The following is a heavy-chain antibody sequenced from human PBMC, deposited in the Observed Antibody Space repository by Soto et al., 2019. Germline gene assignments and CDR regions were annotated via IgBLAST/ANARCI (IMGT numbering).Heavy chain of an antibody. J-gene: IGHJ4*02. D-gene: IGHD6-6*01. Sequence: GXSVKVSCKASGGTFSSYAISWVRQAPGQGLEWMGGIIPIFGTANYAQKFQGRVTITADESTSTAYMELSSLRSEDTAVYYCALIAALAAAAPFDYWGQGTLVTVSS. CDR3: ALIAALAAAAPFDY. CDR2: IIPIFGTA. V-gene: IGHV1-69*13. CDR1: GGTFSSYA.